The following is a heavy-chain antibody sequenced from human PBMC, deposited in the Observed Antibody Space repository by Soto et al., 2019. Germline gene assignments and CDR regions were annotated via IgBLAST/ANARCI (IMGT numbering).Heavy chain of an antibody. CDR3: ARGPAAGWLQLDYYYYGMDV. Sequence: GSLRLSCAASGFTFSSYWMHWVRQAPGKGLVWVSRINSDGSSTSYADSVKGRFTISRDNAKNTLYLQMNSLRAEDTAVYYCARGPAAGWLQLDYYYYGMDVWGQGTTVTVSS. CDR2: INSDGSST. V-gene: IGHV3-74*01. CDR1: GFTFSSYW. J-gene: IGHJ6*02. D-gene: IGHD5-12*01.